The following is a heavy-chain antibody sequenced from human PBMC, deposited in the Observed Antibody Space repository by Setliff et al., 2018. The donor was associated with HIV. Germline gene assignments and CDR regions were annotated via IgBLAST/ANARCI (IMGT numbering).Heavy chain of an antibody. V-gene: IGHV1-69*10. CDR1: GGTFSSYG. D-gene: IGHD2-21*01. Sequence: SVKVSCKASGGTFSSYGITWVRQAPGQGLEWMGGITPLLNTPNYAQKFKGKITINADKSTTTVYMELSSLRFDDTAIFYCAREGGAYGGDHHFDHWGPGTPVTVSS. CDR3: AREGGAYGGDHHFDH. J-gene: IGHJ4*02. CDR2: ITPLLNTP.